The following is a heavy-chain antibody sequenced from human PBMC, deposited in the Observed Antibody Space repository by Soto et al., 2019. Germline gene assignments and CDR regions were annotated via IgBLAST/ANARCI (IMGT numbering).Heavy chain of an antibody. Sequence: ETLSLTCSVSGGSISTFYWSWIRQPPGKGLEWIGYIHYSGSTTYNPSLKSRVTMSVDTSKNQFSLKLNSVSAADAALYYCARGPAQLSYFDYWGQGTLVTVSS. CDR3: ARGPAQLSYFDY. V-gene: IGHV4-59*01. CDR1: GGSISTFY. CDR2: IHYSGST. D-gene: IGHD1-1*01. J-gene: IGHJ4*02.